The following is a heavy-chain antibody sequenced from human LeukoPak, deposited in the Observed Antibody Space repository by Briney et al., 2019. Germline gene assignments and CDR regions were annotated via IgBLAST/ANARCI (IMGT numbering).Heavy chain of an antibody. V-gene: IGHV1-18*01. Sequence: ASVKVSCKASGYTFTSYGISWVRQAPGQGLEWMGWISAYNGNTNYAQKLQGRVTMTTDTSTSTAYMELRSPRSDDTAVYYCARAPRYSSSWYYVDYWGQGTLVTVSS. CDR2: ISAYNGNT. CDR3: ARAPRYSSSWYYVDY. J-gene: IGHJ4*02. CDR1: GYTFTSYG. D-gene: IGHD6-13*01.